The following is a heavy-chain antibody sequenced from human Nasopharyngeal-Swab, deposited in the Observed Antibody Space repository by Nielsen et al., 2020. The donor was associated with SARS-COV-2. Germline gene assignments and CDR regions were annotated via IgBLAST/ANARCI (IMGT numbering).Heavy chain of an antibody. CDR1: GFTFSSYA. J-gene: IGHJ4*02. V-gene: IGHV3-23*01. D-gene: IGHD6-19*01. Sequence: GESLKISCAASGFTFSSYAMSWVRQAPGKGLEWVSATSGSGGSTYYADSVKGRFTISRDNSKNTLYLQMNSLRAEDTAVYYCAKVPSGWYSALWYWGQGTLVTVSS. CDR2: TSGSGGST. CDR3: AKVPSGWYSALWY.